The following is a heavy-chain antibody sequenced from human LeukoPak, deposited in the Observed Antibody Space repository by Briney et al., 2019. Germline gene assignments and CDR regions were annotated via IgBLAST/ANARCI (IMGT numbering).Heavy chain of an antibody. CDR1: GFSFSSFA. D-gene: IGHD4-23*01. CDR3: AKGDDYGANTRLPKYNWFDP. V-gene: IGHV3-23*01. CDR2: MSNKGNKK. J-gene: IGHJ5*02. Sequence: PGESLRLSCAASGFSFSSFALSWVRQSPGAGLEWVSTMSNKGNKKTYADSLRGRFTISRDNSKDMLYLQMNSLRPEDTAVHYCAKGDDYGANTRLPKYNWFDPWGQGTLVTVSS.